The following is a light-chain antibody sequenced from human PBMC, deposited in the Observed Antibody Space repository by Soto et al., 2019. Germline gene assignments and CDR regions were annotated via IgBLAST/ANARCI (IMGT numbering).Light chain of an antibody. CDR1: QSISSW. Sequence: MKLSPSTLSASVGDRVTITCRASQSISSWLAWYQQKPGKAPKLLIYDASSLESGVPSRFSGSGSGTEFSLTIRSLQSDDFATYYCQHSNSYSEAFGQGTKVDI. J-gene: IGKJ1*01. V-gene: IGKV1-5*01. CDR2: DAS. CDR3: QHSNSYSEA.